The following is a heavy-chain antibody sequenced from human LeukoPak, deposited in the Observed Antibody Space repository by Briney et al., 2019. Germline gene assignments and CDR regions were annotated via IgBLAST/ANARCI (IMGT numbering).Heavy chain of an antibody. Sequence: KTSETLSLTCSVSGASIFNYYWSWIRQAPGKGLEWIGYVHHSGRTNSNPSLGSRVTMSVDTSTSQLSLNLTSVTTADTAVYFCARDLRAKYWGQGTLVCVSS. CDR2: VHHSGRT. CDR1: GASIFNYY. CDR3: ARDLRAKY. D-gene: IGHD4/OR15-4a*01. V-gene: IGHV4-59*01. J-gene: IGHJ1*01.